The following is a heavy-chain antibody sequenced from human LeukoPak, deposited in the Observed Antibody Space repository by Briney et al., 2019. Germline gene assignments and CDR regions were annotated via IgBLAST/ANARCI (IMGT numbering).Heavy chain of an antibody. V-gene: IGHV4-59*08. CDR1: GGSISSYY. Sequence: SETLSLTCTVSGGSISSYYWSWIRQPPGKGLEWIGYIYYSGSTNYNPSLKSRVTISVDTSKNQFSLKLSSVTAADTAVYYCARTSELHYGSGSSPFDYWGQGTLVTVSS. CDR3: ARTSELHYGSGSSPFDY. J-gene: IGHJ4*02. CDR2: IYYSGST. D-gene: IGHD3-10*01.